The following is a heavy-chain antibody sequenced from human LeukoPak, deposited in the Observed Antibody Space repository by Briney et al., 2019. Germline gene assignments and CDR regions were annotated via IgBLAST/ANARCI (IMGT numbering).Heavy chain of an antibody. CDR3: ARDTYYYDSSGYSNFDY. Sequence: SETLSLTCTVSGGSISSSSDYWSWIRQPAGKRLEWIGRFHTSGSTNYNPSLKSRVTMSVDTSKNQFSLKLSSVTAADTAVYYCARDTYYYDSSGYSNFDYWGQGTLVTVSS. V-gene: IGHV4-61*02. D-gene: IGHD3-22*01. CDR2: FHTSGST. CDR1: GGSISSSSDY. J-gene: IGHJ4*02.